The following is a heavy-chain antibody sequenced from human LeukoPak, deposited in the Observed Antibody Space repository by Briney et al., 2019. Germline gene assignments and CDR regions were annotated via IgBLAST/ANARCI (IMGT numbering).Heavy chain of an antibody. Sequence: GASVKVSCKASGYTFTSYYIHLVRQAPGQGFEWMAIINPSDGSTTNSQKFQGRVTMTRDTSTSTVYMELSGLRSEDTAPYYCARIRDGYKDAYDIWGQGTMVTVSS. V-gene: IGHV1-46*01. J-gene: IGHJ3*02. CDR1: GYTFTSYY. CDR2: INPSDGST. CDR3: ARIRDGYKDAYDI. D-gene: IGHD5-24*01.